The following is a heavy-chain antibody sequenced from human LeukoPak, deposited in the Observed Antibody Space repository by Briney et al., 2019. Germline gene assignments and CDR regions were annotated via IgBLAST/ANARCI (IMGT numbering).Heavy chain of an antibody. D-gene: IGHD1-26*01. CDR3: ARGRAGAHAFDI. J-gene: IGHJ3*02. V-gene: IGHV4-59*01. Sequence: SETLSLTCTVSGGSISSYYWNWIRQPPGKGLEWIGYIYYSGSTNYNPSLKSRVTVSVDTSKNQFSLKLSSVTAADTAVFYCARGRAGAHAFDIWGQGTMVTVSS. CDR1: GGSISSYY. CDR2: IYYSGST.